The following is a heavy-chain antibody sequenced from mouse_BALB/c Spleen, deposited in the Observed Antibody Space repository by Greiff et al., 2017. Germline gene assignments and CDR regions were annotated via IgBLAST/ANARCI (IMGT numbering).Heavy chain of an antibody. J-gene: IGHJ2*01. D-gene: IGHD2-2*01. CDR2: IDPENGNT. Sequence: VQLQQSGAELVRPGALVKLSCKASGFNIKDYYMHWVKQRPEQGLEWIGWIDPENGNTIYDPKFQGKASITADTSSNTAYLQLSSLTSEDTAVYYYARFFGYDLDYWGQGTTLTVSS. V-gene: IGHV14-1*02. CDR1: GFNIKDYY. CDR3: ARFFGYDLDY.